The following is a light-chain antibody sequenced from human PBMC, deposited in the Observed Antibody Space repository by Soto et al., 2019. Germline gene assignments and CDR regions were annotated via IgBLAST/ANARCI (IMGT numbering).Light chain of an antibody. Sequence: EILLTQSPGTLSLSPGERATLSCRASQNLSSKFLAWYQQKPGQSPRLLIYGAFYRATGIPDRFSGSGSGTEFTLTISSLQSEDFAVYYCQQYNNWTPITFGQGTRLEI. CDR2: GAF. V-gene: IGKV3D-15*01. CDR1: QNLSSKF. J-gene: IGKJ5*01. CDR3: QQYNNWTPIT.